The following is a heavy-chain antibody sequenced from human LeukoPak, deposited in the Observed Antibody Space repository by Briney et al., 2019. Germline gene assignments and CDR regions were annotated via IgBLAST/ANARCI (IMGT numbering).Heavy chain of an antibody. CDR1: GFTFSRYW. D-gene: IGHD3-22*01. J-gene: IGHJ4*02. Sequence: GSLRLSCVVSGFTFSRYWMSWVRQAPGKGLEWVANIKEGGSENYYVDSVKGRFTISRDDAKNSLYLQMNSLRAEDTAVYYCVRDGAHYDLDYWGQGTLVTVSS. CDR2: IKEGGSEN. CDR3: VRDGAHYDLDY. V-gene: IGHV3-7*01.